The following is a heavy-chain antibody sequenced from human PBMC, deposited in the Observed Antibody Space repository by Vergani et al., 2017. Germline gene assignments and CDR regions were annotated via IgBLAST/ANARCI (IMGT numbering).Heavy chain of an antibody. CDR1: GGSISSSSYY. D-gene: IGHD3-22*01. CDR3: ARGPGITMIVVVIPRNAFDI. Sequence: QLQLQESGPGLVKPSETLSLTCTVSGGSISSSSYYLGWIRQPPGKGLEWIGRIYYSGSTYYNPSLKSRVPISVDTSKNQFSLKLRSVTAADTAVYYCARGPGITMIVVVIPRNAFDIWGQGTMVTVSS. V-gene: IGHV4-39*07. CDR2: IYYSGST. J-gene: IGHJ3*02.